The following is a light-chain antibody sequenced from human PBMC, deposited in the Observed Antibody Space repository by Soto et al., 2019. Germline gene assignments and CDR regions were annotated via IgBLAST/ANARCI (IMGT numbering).Light chain of an antibody. CDR1: NIKSKS. CDR2: DDS. V-gene: IGLV3-21*02. Sequence: SYELTQPPSGSVAPGQTARITCGGNNIKSKSVHWYQQRPGQAPVLVVQDDSDRPSGIPVRFSGSNSENTATLIITGVEAVDEADYYCQVWDTGNDHVVFGGGTKLTVL. CDR3: QVWDTGNDHVV. J-gene: IGLJ2*01.